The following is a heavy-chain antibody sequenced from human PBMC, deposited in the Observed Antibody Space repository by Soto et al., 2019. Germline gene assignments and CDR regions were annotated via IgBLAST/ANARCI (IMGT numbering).Heavy chain of an antibody. D-gene: IGHD3-22*01. Sequence: PGGSLRLSCAASGFTFSSYGMHWVRQAPGKGLEWVAVISYDGSNKYYADSVKGRFTISRDNSKNTLYLQMNSLRAEDTAVYYCAKARYYYDSTGGMDVWGQVTTVTVSS. J-gene: IGHJ6*02. V-gene: IGHV3-30*18. CDR2: ISYDGSNK. CDR3: AKARYYYDSTGGMDV. CDR1: GFTFSSYG.